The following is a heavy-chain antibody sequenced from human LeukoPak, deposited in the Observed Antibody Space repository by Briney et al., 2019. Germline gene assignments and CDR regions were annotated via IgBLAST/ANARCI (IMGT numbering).Heavy chain of an antibody. D-gene: IGHD6-19*01. J-gene: IGHJ4*02. CDR1: GGSFSGYY. CDR2: INHSGST. CDR3: ARARGDSSGWYEYYFDY. Sequence: SETLSLTCAVYGGSFSGYYWSWIRQPPGKGLEWIGEINHSGSTNYNPSLKSRVTISVDTSKNQFSLKLSSVTAADTAVYYCARARGDSSGWYEYYFDYWGQGTLVTVSS. V-gene: IGHV4-34*01.